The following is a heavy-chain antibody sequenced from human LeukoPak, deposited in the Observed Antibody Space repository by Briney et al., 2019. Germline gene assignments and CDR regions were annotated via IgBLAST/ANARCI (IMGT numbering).Heavy chain of an antibody. D-gene: IGHD3-22*01. CDR3: ARDLHYYDSSGIDAFDI. CDR1: GCSISSGYY. CDR2: IYNSGST. Sequence: SETLSLTCTVSGCSISSGYYWGWIRQPPGKGLEWIGSIYNSGSTYYNPSLKSRVTISVDTSKNQFSLKLSSVTAADTAVYYCARDLHYYDSSGIDAFDIWGQGTMVTVSS. J-gene: IGHJ3*02. V-gene: IGHV4-38-2*02.